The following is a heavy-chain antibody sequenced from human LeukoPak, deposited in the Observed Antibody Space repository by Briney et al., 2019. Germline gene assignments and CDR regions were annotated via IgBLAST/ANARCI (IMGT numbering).Heavy chain of an antibody. J-gene: IGHJ5*02. D-gene: IGHD2-2*02. CDR2: TYYRSKWYN. CDR1: GDSVSSNSAA. CDR3: ARGGYCSSTSCYSWFDP. Sequence: SQTLSLTCAISGDSVSSNSAAWNWIRQSPSRGLEWLGRTYYRSKWYNDYAASVKSRITINADTSKNRFSLQLNSVTPEDTAVYYCARGGYCSSTSCYSWFDPWGQGTLVTVSS. V-gene: IGHV6-1*01.